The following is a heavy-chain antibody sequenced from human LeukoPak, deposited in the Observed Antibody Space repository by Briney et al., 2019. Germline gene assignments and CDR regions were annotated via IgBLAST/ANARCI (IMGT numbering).Heavy chain of an antibody. J-gene: IGHJ4*02. CDR1: GFTFSSYG. CDR2: ISYDGSNK. CDR3: AKVGPLWFGELFADY. V-gene: IGHV3-30*18. D-gene: IGHD3-10*01. Sequence: GGSLRLSCAASGFTFSSYGMHWVRQAPGKGLEWVAVISYDGSNKYYADSVKGRFTISRDNSKNTLYLQMNSLRAEDTAVYYCAKVGPLWFGELFADYWGQGTLVTVSS.